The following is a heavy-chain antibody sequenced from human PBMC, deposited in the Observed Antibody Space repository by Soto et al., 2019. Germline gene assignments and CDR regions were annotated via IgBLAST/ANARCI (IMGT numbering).Heavy chain of an antibody. CDR2: IKSKVDGGKT. V-gene: IGHV3-15*07. Sequence: EVQLVESGGGLVKPGGSLRLSCAGSGFIFSNAWMNWVRQAPGKGLEWVGRIKSKVDGGKTDYAAPVKGRFTISRDDSINMVYLQMNSLKTGDTAVYYCADRMWFDPWGQGTLVTVSS. CDR3: ADRMWFDP. J-gene: IGHJ5*02. CDR1: GFIFSNAW.